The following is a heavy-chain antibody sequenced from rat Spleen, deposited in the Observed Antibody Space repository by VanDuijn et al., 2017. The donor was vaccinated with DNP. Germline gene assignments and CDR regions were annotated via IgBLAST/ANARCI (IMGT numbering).Heavy chain of an antibody. CDR2: ITSGSGTT. CDR3: ARVGDLHDGGDGDVLDA. Sequence: EVQLVESGGDLVQPGRSLKLSCVASGFTFSYYWMAWIRQAPGKGLEWIASITSGSGTTSYPDSVKGRFTISRDDAKNTLSLQMNSLRSEDTATYYCARVGDLHDGGDGDVLDAWGQGTSVTVSS. J-gene: IGHJ4*01. CDR1: GFTFSYYW. D-gene: IGHD1-12*02. V-gene: IGHV5-31*01.